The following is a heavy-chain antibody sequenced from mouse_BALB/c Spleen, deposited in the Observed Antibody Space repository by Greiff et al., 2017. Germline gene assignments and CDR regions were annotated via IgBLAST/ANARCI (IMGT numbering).Heavy chain of an antibody. D-gene: IGHD2-14*01. V-gene: IGHV2-6-7*01. CDR1: GFSLTGYG. CDR3: ARSAYYRYDWFAY. CDR2: IWGDGST. J-gene: IGHJ3*01. Sequence: QVQLKESGPGLVAPSQSLSITCTVSGFSLTGYGVNWVRQPPGKGLEWLGMIWGDGSTDYNSALKSRLSISKDNSNSQVFLKMNSLQTDDTARYYCARSAYYRYDWFAYWGQGTLVTVSA.